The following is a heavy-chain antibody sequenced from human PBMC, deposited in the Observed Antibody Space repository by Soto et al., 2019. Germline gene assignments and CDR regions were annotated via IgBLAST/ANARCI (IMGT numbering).Heavy chain of an antibody. D-gene: IGHD3-22*01. J-gene: IGHJ4*02. Sequence: GESLKISCKGSGYSFTSYWIGWVRQMPGKGLEWMGIIYPGDSDTRYSPSFQGQVTISADKSISTAYLQWSSLKASDTAMYYCARRGVTHYDSSGYLFDYWGQGTLVTVPS. CDR2: IYPGDSDT. V-gene: IGHV5-51*01. CDR1: GYSFTSYW. CDR3: ARRGVTHYDSSGYLFDY.